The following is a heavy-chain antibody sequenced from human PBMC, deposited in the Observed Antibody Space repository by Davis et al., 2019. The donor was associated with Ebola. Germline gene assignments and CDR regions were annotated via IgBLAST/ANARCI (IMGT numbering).Heavy chain of an antibody. D-gene: IGHD6-13*01. CDR1: GFTFSDYY. CDR2: ISSSGSTI. Sequence: GGSLRLSCAASGFTFSDYYMSWIRQAPGKGLEWVSYISSSGSTIYYADSVKGRFTISRDNAKNSLYLQMNSLRAEDTAVYYCARDKQPGGYYYYYGMDVWGQGTTVTVSS. J-gene: IGHJ6*02. V-gene: IGHV3-11*04. CDR3: ARDKQPGGYYYYYGMDV.